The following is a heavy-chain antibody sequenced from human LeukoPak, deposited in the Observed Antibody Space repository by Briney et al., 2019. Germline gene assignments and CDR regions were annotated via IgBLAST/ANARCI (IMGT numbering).Heavy chain of an antibody. CDR1: GFTFSTYN. D-gene: IGHD3-22*01. V-gene: IGHV3-48*01. J-gene: IGHJ4*02. Sequence: GGSLRLSCAASGFTFSTYNMNWVRQAPGKGLEWISYINADSSTIQYADSVRGRFTTSRDNAKNPLYLQMNSLRAEDTAVYYCVRDNSRGQSLGVIYWGQGSLVTVSS. CDR3: VRDNSRGQSLGVIY. CDR2: INADSSTI.